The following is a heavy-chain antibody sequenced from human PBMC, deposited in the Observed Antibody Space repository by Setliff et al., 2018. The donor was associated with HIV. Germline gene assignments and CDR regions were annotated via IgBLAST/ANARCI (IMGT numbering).Heavy chain of an antibody. CDR1: GGSISSHY. CDR3: ARTDHTSSSDF. CDR2: IYYSGSP. Sequence: TSETLSLTCTVSGGSISSHYWTWIQQPPGKELEWIGSIYYSGSPNYNPSLKSRVTMSVDTSKNQFSLKLTSVTAADTAVYFCARTDHTSSSDFWGQGTLVTVSS. D-gene: IGHD6-6*01. J-gene: IGHJ4*02. V-gene: IGHV4-59*11.